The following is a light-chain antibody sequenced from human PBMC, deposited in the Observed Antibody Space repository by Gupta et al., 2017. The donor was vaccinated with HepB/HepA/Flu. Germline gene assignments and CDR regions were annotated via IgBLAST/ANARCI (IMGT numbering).Light chain of an antibody. Sequence: ELVLTQSPGTLSLSPGQRATLSCRASQSISSTYLAWYQQKPGQAPRLLIYGASSRATGIPDRFSGSGSGTDFTLTISRLEPADVAVYYCQHYGNTRVTFGRGTKVDIK. CDR1: QSISSTY. CDR3: QHYGNTRVT. J-gene: IGKJ3*01. V-gene: IGKV3-20*01. CDR2: GAS.